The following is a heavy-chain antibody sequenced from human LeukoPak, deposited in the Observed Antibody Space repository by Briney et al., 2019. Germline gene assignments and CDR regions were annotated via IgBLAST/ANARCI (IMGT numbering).Heavy chain of an antibody. J-gene: IGHJ4*02. D-gene: IGHD3-16*01. V-gene: IGHV4-39*01. CDR3: ARPGDLDY. CDR2: IYYSGST. CDR1: GGSISSSSYY. Sequence: SETLPLTCTVSGGSISSSSYYWGWIRQPPGKGLEWIGSIYYSGSTYYNPSLKSRVTISVDTSKNQFSLKLSSVTAADTAVYYCARPGDLDYWGQGTLVTVSS.